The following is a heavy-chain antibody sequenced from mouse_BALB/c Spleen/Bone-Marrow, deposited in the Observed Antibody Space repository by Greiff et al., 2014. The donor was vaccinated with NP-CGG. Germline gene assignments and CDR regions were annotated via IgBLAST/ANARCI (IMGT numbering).Heavy chain of an antibody. Sequence: VDPQGFGAELVKLGASAKSSLTGSGFNVKDTYMHWVTQSPEQGLGWIGRIDPGNGNTKYDPKFQGKATITADTSSNTAYLQLSSLTTEDTAVYYCAFYYYAMIQFAYWGQGTLVTVSA. CDR1: GFNVKDTY. CDR3: AFYYYAMIQFAY. J-gene: IGHJ3*01. V-gene: IGHV14-3*02. D-gene: IGHD1-1*01. CDR2: IDPGNGNT.